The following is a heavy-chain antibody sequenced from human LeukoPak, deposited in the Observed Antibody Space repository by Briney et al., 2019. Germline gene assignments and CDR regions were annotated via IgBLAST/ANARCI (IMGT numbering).Heavy chain of an antibody. CDR1: GFPFSNYA. V-gene: IGHV3-23*01. CDR2: ISESGDKT. Sequence: PGGSLRLSRAASGFPFSNYAMNWVRQAPGKGLEWVSSISESGDKTDYADSVRGRFTISRDNSQNTLYLQMNSLRVEDTALCYCAKQWVDCWGQGTLVTVSS. D-gene: IGHD1-26*01. J-gene: IGHJ4*02. CDR3: AKQWVDC.